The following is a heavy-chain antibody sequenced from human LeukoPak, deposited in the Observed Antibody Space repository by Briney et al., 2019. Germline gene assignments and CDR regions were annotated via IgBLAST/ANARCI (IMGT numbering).Heavy chain of an antibody. CDR3: AKDQSLSTTMMFDY. V-gene: IGHV3-30*04. Sequence: GGSLRLSCAASGFTFSSYAMHWVRQAPGKGLEWVAVISYDGSNKYYADSVKGRFTISRDNSRNTLYLQMSSLRAEDTAVYYCAKDQSLSTTMMFDYWAREPWSPSPQ. D-gene: IGHD3-22*01. CDR2: ISYDGSNK. CDR1: GFTFSSYA. J-gene: IGHJ4*02.